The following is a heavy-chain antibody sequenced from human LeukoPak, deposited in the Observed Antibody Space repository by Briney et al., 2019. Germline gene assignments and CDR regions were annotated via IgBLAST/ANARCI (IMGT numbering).Heavy chain of an antibody. CDR3: ARGHTAMVFRKYYFDY. CDR1: GGSFSGYY. V-gene: IGHV4-34*01. J-gene: IGHJ4*02. Sequence: SETLSLXCAVYGGSFSGYYWSWSRQPPGKGLEWIGEINHSGSTNYNPSLRSRVTISVDTSKNQFSLKLSSVTAADTAVYYCARGHTAMVFRKYYFDYWGQGTLVTVSS. D-gene: IGHD5-18*01. CDR2: INHSGST.